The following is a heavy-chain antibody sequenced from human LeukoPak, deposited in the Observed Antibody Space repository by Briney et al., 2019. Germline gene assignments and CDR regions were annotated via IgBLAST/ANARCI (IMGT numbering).Heavy chain of an antibody. J-gene: IGHJ5*02. D-gene: IGHD3-10*01. CDR1: GGSISSFY. V-gene: IGHV4-59*08. Sequence: SETLSLTCTVSGGSISSFYWSWIRQPPGKGLEWIGYINYSGNTNYNPSLKSRVTISVDTSKNQFSLKLSSVTAADTAVYYCASFSWGSGSYNQEAIWSWFDPWGQGTLVIVSS. CDR3: ASFSWGSGSYNQEAIWSWFDP. CDR2: INYSGNT.